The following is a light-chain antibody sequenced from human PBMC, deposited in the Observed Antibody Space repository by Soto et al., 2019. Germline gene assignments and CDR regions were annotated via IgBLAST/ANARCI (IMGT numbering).Light chain of an antibody. Sequence: EIVLTQSPATLSVSPGERVTLSCRASESVSSSLAWYQHKPGQPPRLLIYGASTRATDIPARFSGCGSSTQFTLTISSLQSEDFAVYYCQQYKDWPPVTFGPGTKVEIK. J-gene: IGKJ3*01. CDR1: ESVSSS. CDR3: QQYKDWPPVT. CDR2: GAS. V-gene: IGKV3-15*01.